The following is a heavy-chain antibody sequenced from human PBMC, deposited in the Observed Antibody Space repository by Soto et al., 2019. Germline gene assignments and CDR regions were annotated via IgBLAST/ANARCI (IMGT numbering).Heavy chain of an antibody. Sequence: LSLTCTVSGGSISSYYWSWIRQPPGKGLEWIGYIYYSGSTNYNPSLKSRVTISVDTSKNQFSLKLTSVTAADTAVYYCARFTYYSDSSAYSNYSFFFWGRRAL. CDR3: ARFTYYSDSSAYSNYSFFF. J-gene: IGHJ4*02. V-gene: IGHV4-59*08. CDR2: IYYSGST. D-gene: IGHD3-22*01. CDR1: GGSISSYY.